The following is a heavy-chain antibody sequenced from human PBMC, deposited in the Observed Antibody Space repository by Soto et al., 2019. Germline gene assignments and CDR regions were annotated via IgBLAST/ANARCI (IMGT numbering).Heavy chain of an antibody. V-gene: IGHV1-18*01. CDR2: ISAYNGNT. CDR3: ARDWGTVTTTWSYYYYGMDV. J-gene: IGHJ6*02. Sequence: QVQLVQSGAEVKKPGASVKVSCKASGYTFTSYGIIWVRQAPGQGLEWMGWISAYNGNTNYAQKLQGRVTMTTDTSTSTAYMELRSLRSDDTAVYYCARDWGTVTTTWSYYYYGMDVWGQGTTVTVSS. D-gene: IGHD4-17*01. CDR1: GYTFTSYG.